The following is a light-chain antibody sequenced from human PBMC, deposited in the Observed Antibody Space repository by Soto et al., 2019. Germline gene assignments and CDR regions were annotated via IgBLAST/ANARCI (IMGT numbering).Light chain of an antibody. CDR2: AAS. Sequence: DIQMTQSPSSLSASVGDRVTITCRASQSISSYLNWYQQKPGKAPKLLIYAASSLQSGVPSRFSGSGSGTDFNLTISSLRPEDFATYYCQQSYSTPFTFGGGTKVEIK. J-gene: IGKJ4*01. CDR3: QQSYSTPFT. CDR1: QSISSY. V-gene: IGKV1-39*01.